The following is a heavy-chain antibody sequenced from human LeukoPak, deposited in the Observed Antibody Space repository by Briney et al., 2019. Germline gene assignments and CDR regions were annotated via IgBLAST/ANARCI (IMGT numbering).Heavy chain of an antibody. Sequence: ASVKVSCKASGYTFTSYYMHWVRQAPGQGLEWMGIINPSGGSTSYAQKFQGRVTMTRDTSTSTVYMELSSLRSEDTAVYYCAREINYYDSSGYYHTFDYWGQGTLVTVSS. J-gene: IGHJ4*02. CDR2: INPSGGST. CDR3: AREINYYDSSGYYHTFDY. CDR1: GYTFTSYY. D-gene: IGHD3-22*01. V-gene: IGHV1-46*01.